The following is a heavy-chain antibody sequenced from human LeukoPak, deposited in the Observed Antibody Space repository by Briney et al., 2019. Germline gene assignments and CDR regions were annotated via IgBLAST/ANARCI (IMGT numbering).Heavy chain of an antibody. J-gene: IGHJ4*02. CDR3: AKGTPTMDYDTSSGDH. CDR2: ISGSGSST. Sequence: GGSLRLSCAASGFTFSSYAMSWVRQAPGKGLEWVSAISGSGSSTYYADSVKGRFTISRDNSKNTLYLQMNSLRAEDTAVYYCAKGTPTMDYDTSSGDHWGQGTLVTVSS. V-gene: IGHV3-23*01. CDR1: GFTFSSYA. D-gene: IGHD3-22*01.